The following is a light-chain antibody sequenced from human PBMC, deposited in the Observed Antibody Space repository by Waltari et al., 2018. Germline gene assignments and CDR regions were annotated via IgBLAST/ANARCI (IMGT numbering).Light chain of an antibody. J-gene: IGLJ2*01. CDR1: NSDIGAYNY. CDR2: DVN. CDR3: SAHSASSTHVL. V-gene: IGLV2-14*03. Sequence: QSALTQPASVSGSPGQSITISCTGTNSDIGAYNYVFWYQQYPGTAPKLIIYDVNSRPSCISVRFSGSKSGNTASLTISGLQAEDEADYYCSAHSASSTHVLFGGGTKLTVL.